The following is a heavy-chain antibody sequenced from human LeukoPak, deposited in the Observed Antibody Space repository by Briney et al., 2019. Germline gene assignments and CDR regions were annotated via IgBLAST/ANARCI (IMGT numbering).Heavy chain of an antibody. CDR1: GGSISSLH. V-gene: IGHV4-59*01. CDR2: VYHSEST. J-gene: IGHJ4*02. D-gene: IGHD3-22*01. CDR3: FGLDSSDYRDY. Sequence: SETLSLTCTVSGGSISSLHWSWIRQPPGKGLEWIGYVYHSESTTYNPSLKGRVTISLDTSKSELSLKLASVTAADTAVYYCFGLDSSDYRDYWGQGTLVTVSS.